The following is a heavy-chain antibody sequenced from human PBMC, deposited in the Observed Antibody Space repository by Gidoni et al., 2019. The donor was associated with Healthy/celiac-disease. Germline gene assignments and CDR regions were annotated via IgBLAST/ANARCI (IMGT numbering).Heavy chain of an antibody. D-gene: IGHD6-13*01. Sequence: QVQLVQSGAEVKKPGASVKVTCKASGYTVTSSGISWVRQSPGQGLEWMVWISAYNGNTNYVQKLQGRVTMTTDTSTNTAYMELRSLISDDTAVYYCARDSALIAAAGIPFDYWGQGTLVTVSS. CDR3: ARDSALIAAAGIPFDY. CDR2: ISAYNGNT. V-gene: IGHV1-18*01. CDR1: GYTVTSSG. J-gene: IGHJ4*02.